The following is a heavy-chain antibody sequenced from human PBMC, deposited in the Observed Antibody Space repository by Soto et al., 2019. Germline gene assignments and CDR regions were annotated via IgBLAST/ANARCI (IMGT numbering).Heavy chain of an antibody. CDR1: GFTFSSYA. D-gene: IGHD3-9*01. Sequence: GGSLRLSCAASGFTFSSYAMSWVRQAPGKGLEWVSAISGSGGSTYYADSVKGRFTISRDNSKNTLYLQMNSLRAEDTAVYYCAKTDYDILTGYYNVRGPLDYWGQGTLVTVSA. CDR3: AKTDYDILTGYYNVRGPLDY. V-gene: IGHV3-23*01. CDR2: ISGSGGST. J-gene: IGHJ4*02.